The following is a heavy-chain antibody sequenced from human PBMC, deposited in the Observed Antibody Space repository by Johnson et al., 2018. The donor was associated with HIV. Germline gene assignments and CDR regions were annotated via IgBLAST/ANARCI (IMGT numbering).Heavy chain of an antibody. CDR2: IYGGGST. V-gene: IGHV3-53*01. Sequence: VQLLESGGGVVQPGRSLRLSCAASGFAVSSNTMSWVRQAPGKGLEWVSLIYGGGSTFYADSVKGRFTISKDNSKNMVYLQMNSLRAEDTAVYHCARISVFYGANFNPFEMWGQGTMVTVSS. CDR3: ARISVFYGANFNPFEM. J-gene: IGHJ3*02. D-gene: IGHD4-23*01. CDR1: GFAVSSNT.